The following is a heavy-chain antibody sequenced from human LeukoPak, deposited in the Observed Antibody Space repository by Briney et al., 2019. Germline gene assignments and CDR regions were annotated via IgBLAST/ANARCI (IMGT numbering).Heavy chain of an antibody. V-gene: IGHV3-15*01. CDR1: GFTFSNAW. J-gene: IGHJ5*02. CDR2: IKSKTDGGTT. D-gene: IGHD6-13*01. CDR3: AKGRGYSSSRSLLTGFDP. Sequence: GGSLRLSCAASGFTFSNAWMSWVRQAPGKGLEWVGRIKSKTDGGTTDYAAPVKGRFTISRDDSKNTLYLQMNSLRAEDTAVYYCAKGRGYSSSRSLLTGFDPWGQGTLVTVSS.